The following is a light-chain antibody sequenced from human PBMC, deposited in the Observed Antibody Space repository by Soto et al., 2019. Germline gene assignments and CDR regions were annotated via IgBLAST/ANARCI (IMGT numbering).Light chain of an antibody. V-gene: IGLV1-36*01. J-gene: IGLJ1*01. CDR2: EVN. CDR1: SSNIGNNA. CDR3: FSFTTTSTHV. Sequence: QSVLTQPPSVSEAPRQRVTISCSGSSSNIGNNAVNWYQQLPGQAPKLMISEVNNRPSGVSNRFSGSKSGNTAYLTISGLQVEDEAEYFCFSFTTTSTHVFGPGTKVTVL.